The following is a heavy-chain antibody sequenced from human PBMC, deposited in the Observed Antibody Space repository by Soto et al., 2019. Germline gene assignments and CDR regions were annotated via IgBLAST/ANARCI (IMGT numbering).Heavy chain of an antibody. V-gene: IGHV2-70*20. D-gene: IGHD2-2*01. CDR3: ARIKDCSREDAVDWFDP. Sequence: SGPTLVNPTQTLALTCTFSGFSLSTRGMCVSWVRQPPGKALEWLALIDWDDGKYYSTSLKTRLTISKDTSENQVVLTMTNMDPMDTATYYCARIKDCSREDAVDWFDPWGQGTLVTVSS. J-gene: IGHJ5*02. CDR2: IDWDDGK. CDR1: GFSLSTRGMC.